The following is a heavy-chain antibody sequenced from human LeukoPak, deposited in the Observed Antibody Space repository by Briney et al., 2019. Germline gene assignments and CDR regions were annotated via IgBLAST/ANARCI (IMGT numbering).Heavy chain of an antibody. V-gene: IGHV1-69*13. CDR2: IIPIFGTA. CDR3: AREAPPYYLYLGMDG. Sequence: ASVKVSCKASGGTFSSYAISWVRQAPGQGLEWMGGIIPIFGTANYAQKFQGRVTITADESTSTAYMELSSLRSEDTAVYYCAREAPPYYLYLGMDGWGQGTTVTVSS. D-gene: IGHD1-26*01. J-gene: IGHJ6*02. CDR1: GGTFSSYA.